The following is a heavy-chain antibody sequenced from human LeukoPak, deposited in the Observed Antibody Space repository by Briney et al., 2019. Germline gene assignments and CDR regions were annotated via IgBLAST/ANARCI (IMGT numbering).Heavy chain of an antibody. CDR1: GFTFSSYA. CDR2: ISGSGGST. J-gene: IGHJ4*02. Sequence: GGSLRLSCAASGFTFSSYAMSWVRQAPGKGLEWVSAISGSGGSTYYADSVKGRFTISRDSSKNTLYLQMNSLRAEDTAVYYCAKDPGSYIDMDGYFDYWGQGTLVTVSS. D-gene: IGHD1-26*01. CDR3: AKDPGSYIDMDGYFDY. V-gene: IGHV3-23*01.